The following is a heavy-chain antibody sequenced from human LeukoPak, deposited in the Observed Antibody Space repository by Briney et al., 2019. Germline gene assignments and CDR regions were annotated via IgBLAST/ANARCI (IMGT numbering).Heavy chain of an antibody. CDR1: GYTFTSYG. CDR3: AGVEGYSYGPDYGMDV. V-gene: IGHV1-18*01. J-gene: IGHJ6*02. D-gene: IGHD5-18*01. CDR2: ISAYNSNT. Sequence: GASVKVSCKASGYTFTSYGISWVRQAPGQGLEWMGWISAYNSNTNYAQKLQGRVTMTTDTSTSTAYMELRSLRSDDTAVYYCAGVEGYSYGPDYGMDVWGQGTTVTVSS.